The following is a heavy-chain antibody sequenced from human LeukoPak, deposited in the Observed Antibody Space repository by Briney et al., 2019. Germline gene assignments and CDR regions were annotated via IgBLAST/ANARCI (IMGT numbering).Heavy chain of an antibody. J-gene: IGHJ4*02. D-gene: IGHD3-10*01. Sequence: ASVKVSCKASGYTFTSYDINWVRQATGQGLKWMGWMNPNSGNTGYAQKFQGRVTMTRNTSISTAYMELSSLRSEDTAVYYCARGKVTMVRGVIITSFDYWGQGTLVTVDS. CDR3: ARGKVTMVRGVIITSFDY. CDR2: MNPNSGNT. V-gene: IGHV1-8*01. CDR1: GYTFTSYD.